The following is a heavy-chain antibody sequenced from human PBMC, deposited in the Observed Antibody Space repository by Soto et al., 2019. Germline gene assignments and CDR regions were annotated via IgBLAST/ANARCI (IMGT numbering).Heavy chain of an antibody. J-gene: IGHJ4*02. CDR2: ISAYNGNT. D-gene: IGHD3-3*01. CDR1: GYTFTSYG. CDR3: ARGPRGTIFGVVIPHPFDY. V-gene: IGHV1-18*04. Sequence: ASVRVSCKASGYTFTSYGISWVRQAPGQGLEWMGWISAYNGNTNYAQKLQGRVTMTTDTSTSTAYMELRSLRSDDTAVYYCARGPRGTIFGVVIPHPFDYWGQGTLVTVSS.